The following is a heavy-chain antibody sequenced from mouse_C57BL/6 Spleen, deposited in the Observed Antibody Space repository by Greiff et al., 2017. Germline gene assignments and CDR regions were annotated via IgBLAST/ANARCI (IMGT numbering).Heavy chain of an antibody. CDR3: ARSSYDYDYFDY. CDR2: IYPGSGNT. D-gene: IGHD2-4*01. CDR1: GYTFTDYY. V-gene: IGHV1-76*01. Sequence: QVQLQQSGAELVRPGASVKLSCKASGYTFTDYYINWVKQRPGQGLEWIARIYPGSGNTYYNEKFKGKATLTAEKSSSTAYMQLSSLTSEDSAVYFCARSSYDYDYFDYWGQGTTLTVSS. J-gene: IGHJ2*01.